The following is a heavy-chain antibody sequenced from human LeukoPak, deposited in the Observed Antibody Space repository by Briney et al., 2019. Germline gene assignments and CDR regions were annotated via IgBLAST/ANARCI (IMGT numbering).Heavy chain of an antibody. D-gene: IGHD3-16*01. Sequence: PGRSLRLSRAASGFTFSSYSMNWVRQAAGKGLEWVSSISSSSSYIYYADSVKGRFTISRDNAKNSLYLQMNSLRAEDTAVYYCARDSREYDYVWAYCTDVWGKGTTVTVSS. V-gene: IGHV3-21*01. CDR1: GFTFSSYS. J-gene: IGHJ6*03. CDR2: ISSSSSYI. CDR3: ARDSREYDYVWAYCTDV.